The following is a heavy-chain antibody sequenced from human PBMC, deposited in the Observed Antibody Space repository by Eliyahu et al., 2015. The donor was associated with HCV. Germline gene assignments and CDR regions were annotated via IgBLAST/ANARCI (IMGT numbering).Heavy chain of an antibody. D-gene: IGHD3-10*01. J-gene: IGHJ6*02. V-gene: IGHV5-51*01. Sequence: GLEWMGIIYPDDSDTRYSPSFQGQVTISADKSINTAYLQWSSLKASDTAMFYCARLLPSGNLRYGMDVWGLGTTVTVSS. CDR2: IYPDDSDT. CDR3: ARLLPSGNLRYGMDV.